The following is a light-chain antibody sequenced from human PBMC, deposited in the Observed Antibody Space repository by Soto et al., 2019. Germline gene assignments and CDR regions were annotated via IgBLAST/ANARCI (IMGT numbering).Light chain of an antibody. V-gene: IGLV2-14*01. CDR2: EVS. Sequence: ALTQPASVSGSPGQSITISCTGTSSDVGGYNYVSWYQQYPGKAPKLIIYEVSNRPSGVSNRFSGSKSGNTASLTISGLQAEDEADYYCCSYTNSYTYVFGTGTKV. CDR1: SSDVGGYNY. CDR3: CSYTNSYTYV. J-gene: IGLJ1*01.